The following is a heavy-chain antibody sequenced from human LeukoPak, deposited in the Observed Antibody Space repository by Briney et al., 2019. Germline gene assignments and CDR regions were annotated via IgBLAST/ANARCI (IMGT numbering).Heavy chain of an antibody. V-gene: IGHV3-74*01. Sequence: GGSLRLSCAASGFTFSSYWMHCVRQAPGKGLVWVSRINSDGSSTSYADSVKGRFTISRDNAKNTLYLQMNSLRAEDTAVYYCARVRYYGNWFDPWGQGTLVTVSS. CDR3: ARVRYYGNWFDP. J-gene: IGHJ5*02. CDR2: INSDGSST. D-gene: IGHD3-3*01. CDR1: GFTFSSYW.